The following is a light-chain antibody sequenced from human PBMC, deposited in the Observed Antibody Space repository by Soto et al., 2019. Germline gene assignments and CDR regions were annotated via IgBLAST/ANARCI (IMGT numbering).Light chain of an antibody. CDR3: SSYTTSPSFIR. CDR1: SSDIGNYDF. V-gene: IGLV2-14*01. Sequence: QSALTQPASVSGSPGQSITISCTGTSSDIGNYDFVSWYQQVPGTAPKAMIYEVSSRPSGVSNRFSGSKSGNTASLTISGLQAEDEAYYYCSSYTTSPSFIRFGGGTKLTVL. J-gene: IGLJ2*01. CDR2: EVS.